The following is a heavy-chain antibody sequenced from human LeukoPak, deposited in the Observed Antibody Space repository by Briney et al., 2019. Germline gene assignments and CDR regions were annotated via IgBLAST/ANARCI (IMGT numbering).Heavy chain of an antibody. J-gene: IGHJ2*01. V-gene: IGHV3-7*03. CDR1: GFTFSSYW. CDR2: IKQDGSEK. Sequence: GGSLRLSCAASGFTFSSYWMSWVRQAPGKGLEWVANIKQDGSEKYYVDSVKGRFTISRDNAKNSLYLQMNSLRAEDMALYYCAKVGSSRRRSPDWYFDLWGRGTLVTVSS. CDR3: AKVGSSRRRSPDWYFDL. D-gene: IGHD6-6*01.